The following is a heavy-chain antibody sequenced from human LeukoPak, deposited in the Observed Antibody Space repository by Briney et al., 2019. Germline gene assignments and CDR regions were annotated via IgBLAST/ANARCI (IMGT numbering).Heavy chain of an antibody. J-gene: IGHJ4*02. D-gene: IGHD5-18*01. CDR1: GYTLTELS. CDR2: FDPEDGET. Sequence: ASAKVSCKVSGYTLTELSMHWVRQAPGKGLEWMGGFDPEDGETIYAQKFQGRVTMTEDTSTDTAYMELSSLGSEDTAVYYCATGDIRGYSYGGVDYWGQGTLVTVSS. V-gene: IGHV1-24*01. CDR3: ATGDIRGYSYGGVDY.